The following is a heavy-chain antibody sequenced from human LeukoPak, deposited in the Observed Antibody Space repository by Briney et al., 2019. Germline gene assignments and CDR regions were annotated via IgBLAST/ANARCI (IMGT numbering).Heavy chain of an antibody. CDR3: ARDLPIDTAMVESNGFDY. V-gene: IGHV3-7*01. Sequence: GGPLRLSCAASGFTFSSYWMSWVRQAPGKGLEWVANIKQDGSEKYYVDSVKGRFTISRDNAKNSLYLQMNSLRAEDTAVYYCARDLPIDTAMVESNGFDYWGQGTLVTVPS. CDR1: GFTFSSYW. J-gene: IGHJ4*02. CDR2: IKQDGSEK. D-gene: IGHD5-18*01.